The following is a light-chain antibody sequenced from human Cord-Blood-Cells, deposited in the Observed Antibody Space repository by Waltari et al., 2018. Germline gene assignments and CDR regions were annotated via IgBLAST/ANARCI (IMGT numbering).Light chain of an antibody. CDR3: QQYDNLPWT. CDR2: DAS. J-gene: IGKJ1*01. Sequence: DIQMTQSPSSLSASVGDRVTITCQASQDISNYLNWYQQKPGKAPKLLIYDASKLETGVPSRFRGSGSGTDFTFTISSLQPEDIATYYCQQYDNLPWTFGQGTKVEIK. CDR1: QDISNY. V-gene: IGKV1-33*01.